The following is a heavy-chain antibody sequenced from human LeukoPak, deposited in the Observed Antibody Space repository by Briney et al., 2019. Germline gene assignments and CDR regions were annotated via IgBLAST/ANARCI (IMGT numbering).Heavy chain of an antibody. CDR3: ANAPGSSTSCNEL. J-gene: IGHJ4*02. Sequence: QPGGSLRLSCAASGFTFSSYAMSWVRQAPGKGLEWVSAISGSGGSTYYADSVKGRFTISRDNSKNTLYLQMNSLRAEDTAVYYCANAPGSSTSCNELWGQGTLVTVSS. D-gene: IGHD2-2*01. V-gene: IGHV3-23*01. CDR1: GFTFSSYA. CDR2: ISGSGGST.